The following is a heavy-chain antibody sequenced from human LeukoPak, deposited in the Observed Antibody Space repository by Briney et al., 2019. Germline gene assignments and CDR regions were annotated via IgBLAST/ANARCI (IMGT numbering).Heavy chain of an antibody. CDR2: IIPFLGIA. D-gene: IGHD6-6*01. CDR3: ALWSIAARPFDY. V-gene: IGHV1-69*04. Sequence: ASVKVSCKASGGTFSSYAISWVRQAPGQGLEWMGRIIPFLGIANYAQKFQGRVTMTRDTSTSTVYMELSSLRSEDTAVYYCALWSIAARPFDYWGQGTLVTVSS. J-gene: IGHJ4*02. CDR1: GGTFSSYA.